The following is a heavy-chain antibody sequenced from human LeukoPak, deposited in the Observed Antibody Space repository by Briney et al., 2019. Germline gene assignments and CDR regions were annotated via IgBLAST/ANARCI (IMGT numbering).Heavy chain of an antibody. CDR1: GGSINSYY. CDR2: IYSSGST. CDR3: ARVDIRTAFFDY. J-gene: IGHJ4*02. V-gene: IGHV4-4*07. D-gene: IGHD5-12*01. Sequence: SETLSLTCTVSGGSINSYYWGWIRQPAGKGLEWIGRIYSSGSTGYNPSLKSRVTMSLDTSKNQFSLNLSSVTAADTAVYYCARVDIRTAFFDYWGQGTLVTVSS.